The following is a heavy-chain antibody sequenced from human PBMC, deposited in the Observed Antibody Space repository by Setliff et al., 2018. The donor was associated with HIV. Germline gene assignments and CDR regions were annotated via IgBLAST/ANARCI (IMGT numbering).Heavy chain of an antibody. CDR1: GGSFSGYY. CDR3: VKHFWTDYYDWRDTGAFDL. D-gene: IGHD3-22*01. Sequence: SETLSLTCAVYGGSFSGYYWSWIRQPPGKGLEWIGEINHSGSTNYTPSLKSRVTISIDTSKNQFSLNLSSVTAADTAVYYCVKHFWTDYYDWRDTGAFDLWGQGTMVTVSS. J-gene: IGHJ3*01. CDR2: INHSGST. V-gene: IGHV4-34*01.